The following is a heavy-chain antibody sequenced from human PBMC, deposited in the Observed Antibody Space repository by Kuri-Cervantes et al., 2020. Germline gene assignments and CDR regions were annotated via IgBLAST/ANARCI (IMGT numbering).Heavy chain of an antibody. CDR3: ARGPLGSGWYKPDY. D-gene: IGHD6-19*01. V-gene: IGHV1-18*01. Sequence: ASVKVSCKASGYTFTSYAMHWVRQAPGQGLEWMGWISAFNGNTDYAQELQGRVTMTTDTSTSTAYMELRSLRSDDTAVYYCARGPLGSGWYKPDYWGQGTLVTVSS. CDR1: GYTFTSYA. J-gene: IGHJ4*02. CDR2: ISAFNGNT.